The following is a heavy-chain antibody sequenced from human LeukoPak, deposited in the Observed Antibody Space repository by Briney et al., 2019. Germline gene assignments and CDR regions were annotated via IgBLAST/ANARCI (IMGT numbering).Heavy chain of an antibody. CDR2: ICSSSTYT. CDR1: GFTLSSYA. J-gene: IGHJ4*02. CDR3: ARANYDYVWGSYRFKPQFDY. D-gene: IGHD3-16*02. Sequence: PGRSLRLSCAASGFTLSSYAMTWVRQAPGKGLEWVSYICSSSTYTNYADSVRGQFTISRDNAKNSLYLQMNSLRAEDTAVYYCARANYDYVWGSYRFKPQFDYWGQGTLVTVSS. V-gene: IGHV3-21*05.